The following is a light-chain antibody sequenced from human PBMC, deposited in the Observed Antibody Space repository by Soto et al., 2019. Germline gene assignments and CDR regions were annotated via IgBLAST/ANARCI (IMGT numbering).Light chain of an antibody. CDR1: QSVSSSY. Sequence: EIVLTQSPGTLSLSPGERATLSCRASQSVSSSYLAWYQQKPGQAPRLLIYGASSRATGIPDRFSGSGSGTDFTLTISGLQAEDFATYWCQQYKSGSTFGQGTKLDFK. V-gene: IGKV3-20*01. CDR2: GAS. CDR3: QQYKSGST. J-gene: IGKJ1*01.